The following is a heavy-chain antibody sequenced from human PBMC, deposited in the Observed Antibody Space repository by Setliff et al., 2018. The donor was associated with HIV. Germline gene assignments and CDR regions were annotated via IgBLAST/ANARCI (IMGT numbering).Heavy chain of an antibody. CDR3: ARGPTTVPTPFDY. CDR2: IYTSGST. Sequence: SETLSLTCTVSGGSIGSGSYYWSWIRQPAGKGLEWIGHIYTSGSTYYNPSLKSRVTISADTTKNQFSLKLISVTAAATAVYYCARGPTTVPTPFDYWGQGTLVTVSS. V-gene: IGHV4-61*09. CDR1: GGSIGSGSYY. D-gene: IGHD4-17*01. J-gene: IGHJ4*02.